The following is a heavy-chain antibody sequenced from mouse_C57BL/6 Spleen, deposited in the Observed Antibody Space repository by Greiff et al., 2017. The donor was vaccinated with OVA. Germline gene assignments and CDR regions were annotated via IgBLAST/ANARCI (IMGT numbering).Heavy chain of an antibody. CDR1: GYTFTDYE. D-gene: IGHD1-1*01. CDR3: TREVITTAHYDY. J-gene: IGHJ2*01. V-gene: IGHV1-15*01. CDR2: IDPETGGT. Sequence: QVQLQQSGAELVRPGASVTLSCKASGYTFTDYEMHWVKQTPVHGLEWIGAIDPETGGTAYNQKFKGKAILTADKSSSTAYMELRSLTSEDSAVYYCTREVITTAHYDYWGQGTTLTVSS.